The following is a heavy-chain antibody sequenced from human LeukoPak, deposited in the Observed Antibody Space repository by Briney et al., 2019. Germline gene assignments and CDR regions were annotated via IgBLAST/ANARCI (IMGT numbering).Heavy chain of an antibody. CDR1: GFTFSSYA. CDR2: ISYDGSNK. Sequence: GRSLRLSCAASGFTFSSYAMHWVRQAPGKGLEWVAVISYDGSNKYYADSVKGRFTISRDNSKNTLYLQMNSLRAEDTAVYYCAKDLSVDSPTLAQTTFDYWGQGTLVTVSS. CDR3: AKDLSVDSPTLAQTTFDY. V-gene: IGHV3-30-3*01. D-gene: IGHD1-7*01. J-gene: IGHJ4*02.